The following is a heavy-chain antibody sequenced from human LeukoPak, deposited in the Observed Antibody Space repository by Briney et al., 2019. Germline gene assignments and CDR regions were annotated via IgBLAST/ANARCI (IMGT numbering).Heavy chain of an antibody. CDR2: ISWNSGSM. CDR1: GFTFDDYA. J-gene: IGHJ3*02. CDR3: AKDRSGNYWGAFDI. D-gene: IGHD1-26*01. Sequence: GGSLRLSCAASGFTFDDYAMHWVRQAPGKGLEWVSGISWNSGSMDYADSVKGRFTISRDNAKNSLYLQMNSLRAEDTALYYCAKDRSGNYWGAFDIWGQGTMVTVSS. V-gene: IGHV3-9*01.